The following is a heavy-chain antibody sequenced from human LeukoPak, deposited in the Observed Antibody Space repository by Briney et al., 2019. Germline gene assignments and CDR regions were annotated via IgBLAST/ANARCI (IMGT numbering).Heavy chain of an antibody. J-gene: IGHJ4*02. Sequence: PSETLSLTCSVSGGSISSYYGTWIRQPPGKGLEWIGCIYSSGSTTYNPSLKSRVTISVDTSKKQFSLKVSSVTAADTALYYCARQGFGSSRYDYWGQGTLVTVSS. CDR2: IYSSGST. CDR1: GGSISSYY. V-gene: IGHV4-59*08. D-gene: IGHD6-13*01. CDR3: ARQGFGSSRYDY.